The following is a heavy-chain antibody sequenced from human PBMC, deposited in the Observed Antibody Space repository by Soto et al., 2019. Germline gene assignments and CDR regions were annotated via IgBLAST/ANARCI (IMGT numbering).Heavy chain of an antibody. CDR1: GFTFTSSA. CDR2: IVVGSGNT. V-gene: IGHV1-58*01. CDR3: AAAARYSSGWYLGYFDY. J-gene: IGHJ4*02. D-gene: IGHD6-19*01. Sequence: GASVKVSCKASGFTFTSSAVQWVRQARGQRLEWIGWIVVGSGNTNYAQKFQERVTITRDMSTSTAYMELSSLRSEDTAVYYCAAAARYSSGWYLGYFDYWGQGTLVTVSS.